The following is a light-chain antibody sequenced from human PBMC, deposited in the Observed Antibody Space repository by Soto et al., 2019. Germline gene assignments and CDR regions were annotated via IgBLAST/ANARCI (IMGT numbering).Light chain of an antibody. Sequence: QSVLTQPPSVSAAPGQRVTISCSGSSSNIAKNSVSWYQQVPGTAPKLLLYDNDERPSGIPDRFSGSKSDSSGTLAITGLQTGDEAHYYCGTGDSSLSAWVFGGGTKLTVL. CDR2: DND. V-gene: IGLV1-51*01. CDR3: GTGDSSLSAWV. CDR1: SSNIAKNS. J-gene: IGLJ3*02.